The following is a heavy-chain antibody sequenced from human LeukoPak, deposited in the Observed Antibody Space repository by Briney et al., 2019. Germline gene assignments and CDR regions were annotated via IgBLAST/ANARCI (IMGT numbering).Heavy chain of an antibody. Sequence: ASVKVSCKASGYIFTRYGISWVRQAPGQGLEWVGWISSYNGNTNYAQKLQGRVTITTDISTNTAYMELRSLRSDDTAFYYCARDFIYGGRLFDYWGQGTLVTVSS. CDR1: GYIFTRYG. D-gene: IGHD4/OR15-4a*01. CDR2: ISSYNGNT. V-gene: IGHV1-18*01. J-gene: IGHJ4*02. CDR3: ARDFIYGGRLFDY.